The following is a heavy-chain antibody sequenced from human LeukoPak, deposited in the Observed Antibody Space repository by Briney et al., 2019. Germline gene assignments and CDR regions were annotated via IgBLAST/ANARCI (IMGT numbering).Heavy chain of an antibody. V-gene: IGHV4-38-2*02. J-gene: IGHJ3*02. CDR1: GYSISSGYY. Sequence: SETLSLTCTVSGYSISSGYYWGWIRQPPGKGLEWIGSIYHSGSTYYNPSLKSRVTISVDTSKNQFSLKLSSVTAADTAVYYCAANSGLRFLEWLLYAFDIWGQGTMVTVSS. CDR3: AANSGLRFLEWLLYAFDI. CDR2: IYHSGST. D-gene: IGHD3-3*01.